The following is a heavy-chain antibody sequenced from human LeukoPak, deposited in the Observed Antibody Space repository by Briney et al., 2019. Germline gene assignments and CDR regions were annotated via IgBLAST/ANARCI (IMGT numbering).Heavy chain of an antibody. CDR1: EFTFNSYS. CDR3: ARDPFYYDAAGSDDF. J-gene: IGHJ4*02. D-gene: IGHD3-22*01. CDR2: ISSGSTYI. Sequence: GGSLRLSCAASEFTFNSYSFNWIRQPPGGRLEWVSSISSGSTYIYYSDSVKGRFTVSRDNAKNSLFLQMNNLRAEDTAVYYCARDPFYYDAAGSDDFWGQGTLVTVSS. V-gene: IGHV3-21*01.